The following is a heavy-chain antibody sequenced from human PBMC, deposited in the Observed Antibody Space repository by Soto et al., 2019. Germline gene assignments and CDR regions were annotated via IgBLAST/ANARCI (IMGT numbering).Heavy chain of an antibody. D-gene: IGHD3-22*01. CDR3: ARGERYYDSSGSLSYFDY. CDR1: GYSISSGYY. Sequence: TLSLTCAVSGYSISSGYYWGWIRQPPGKGLEWIGSIYHSGSTYYNPSLKSRVTISVDTSKNQFSLKLSSVTAADTAVYYCARGERYYDSSGSLSYFDYWGQGTLVTVSS. J-gene: IGHJ4*02. V-gene: IGHV4-38-2*01. CDR2: IYHSGST.